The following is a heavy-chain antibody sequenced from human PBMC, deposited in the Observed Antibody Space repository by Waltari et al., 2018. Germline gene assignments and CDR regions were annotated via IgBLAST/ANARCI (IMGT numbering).Heavy chain of an antibody. CDR2: IIPIFGTA. CDR3: ARDWGPTRWLQFGAFDI. D-gene: IGHD5-12*01. Sequence: QVQLVQSGAEVKKPGSSVKVSCKASGGTFSSYAISWVRQAPGQGLEWMGRIIPIFGTANYAQKCQGRVTITADKSTSTAYMELSSLRSEDTAVYYCARDWGPTRWLQFGAFDIWGQGTMVTVSS. CDR1: GGTFSSYA. J-gene: IGHJ3*02. V-gene: IGHV1-69*08.